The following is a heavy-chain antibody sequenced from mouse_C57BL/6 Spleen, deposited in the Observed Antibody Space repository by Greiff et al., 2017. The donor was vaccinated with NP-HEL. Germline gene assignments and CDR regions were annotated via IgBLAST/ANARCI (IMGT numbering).Heavy chain of an antibody. D-gene: IGHD1-1*01. CDR3: ARSNYYGSRDYAMDY. CDR2: IYPGDGDT. CDR1: GYAFSSSW. J-gene: IGHJ4*01. Sequence: VQLQQSGPELVKPGASVKISCKASGYAFSSSWMNWVKQRPGKGLEWIGRIYPGDGDTNYNGKLKGKATLTADKSSSTAYMQLSRLTSEDSAVYFCARSNYYGSRDYAMDYWGQGTSVTVSS. V-gene: IGHV1-82*01.